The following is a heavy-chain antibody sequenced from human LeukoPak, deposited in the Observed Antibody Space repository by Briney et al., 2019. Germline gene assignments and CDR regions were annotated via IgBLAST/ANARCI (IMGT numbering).Heavy chain of an antibody. CDR1: GGSISSSSYY. CDR3: ASRQSQWLVQYYFDY. D-gene: IGHD6-19*01. Sequence: PSETLSLTCTVSGGSISSSSYYWGWIRQPPGKGLEWIGSIYYSGSTYCNPSLKSRVTISVDTSKNQFSLKLSSVTAADTAVYYCASRQSQWLVQYYFDYWGQGTLVTVSS. J-gene: IGHJ4*02. CDR2: IYYSGST. V-gene: IGHV4-39*01.